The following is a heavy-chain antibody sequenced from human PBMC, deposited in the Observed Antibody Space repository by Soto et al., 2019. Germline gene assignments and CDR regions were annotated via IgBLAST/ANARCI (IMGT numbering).Heavy chain of an antibody. D-gene: IGHD2-15*01. J-gene: IGHJ6*02. CDR3: ARLTSILYGMDV. Sequence: EVQLVESGGGSVQPGGSLRLSCGAAGFTFSSYSMNWVRQAPGKGLEWVSYISGSSVSIYYADSVKGRFTVSRDNAQNSLFLEMNSLRDEDTAVYYCARLTSILYGMDVWGLVTTVTVSS. CDR1: GFTFSSYS. CDR2: ISGSSVSI. V-gene: IGHV3-48*02.